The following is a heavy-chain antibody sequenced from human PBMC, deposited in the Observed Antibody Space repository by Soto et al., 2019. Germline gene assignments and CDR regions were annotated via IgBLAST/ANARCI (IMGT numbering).Heavy chain of an antibody. Sequence: QVQLQQWGAGLLKPSETLSLTCAVYGGSFSGYYWSWLRQPPVKGLEWIGEINHSGGTNYNPSLTSRVTVAVGTSKNQFSLKLSSVNAADTAVYYCARLRWEQPWVFDYWGQGTLVTVSS. D-gene: IGHD1-26*01. V-gene: IGHV4-34*02. J-gene: IGHJ4*02. CDR1: GGSFSGYY. CDR3: ARLRWEQPWVFDY. CDR2: INHSGGT.